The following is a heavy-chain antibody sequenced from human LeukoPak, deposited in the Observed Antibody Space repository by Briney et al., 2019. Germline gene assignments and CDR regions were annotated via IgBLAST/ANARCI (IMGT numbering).Heavy chain of an antibody. CDR2: IYHSGST. CDR1: GYSISSGYY. Sequence: PSETLSLTCAVSGYSISSGYYWGWIRQPPRKGMEWIGSIYHSGSTYYNPSLKSQVTISVDTSKNQFSLKLSSVTAADTAVYYCARLRDGYNYETPFDYWGRGTLVTVSS. V-gene: IGHV4-38-2*01. D-gene: IGHD5-24*01. CDR3: ARLRDGYNYETPFDY. J-gene: IGHJ4*02.